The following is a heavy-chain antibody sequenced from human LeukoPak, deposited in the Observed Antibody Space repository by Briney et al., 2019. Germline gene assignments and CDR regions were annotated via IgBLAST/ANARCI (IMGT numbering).Heavy chain of an antibody. J-gene: IGHJ6*02. CDR2: INPNSGGT. CDR1: GYTFTSYD. D-gene: IGHD3-9*01. V-gene: IGHV1-2*02. CDR3: ARDPPYYDILTGYYKGNGMDV. Sequence: ASVKVSCKASGYTFTSYDMHWVRQAPGQGLEWMGWINPNSGGTNYAQKFQGRVTMTRDTSISTAYMELSRLRSDDTAVYYCARDPPYYDILTGYYKGNGMDVWGQGTTVTVSS.